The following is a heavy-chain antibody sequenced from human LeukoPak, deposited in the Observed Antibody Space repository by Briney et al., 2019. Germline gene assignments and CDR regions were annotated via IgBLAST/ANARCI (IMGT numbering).Heavy chain of an antibody. Sequence: GGSLRLSCAASGFTFSSYWMSWVCQAPGKGLEWVANIKQDGSEKYYVDSVKGRFTISRDNAKNSLYLQMNSLRAEDTAVYYCARDLSSAQGYDAFDIWGQGTMVTVSS. CDR3: ARDLSSAQGYDAFDI. CDR2: IKQDGSEK. V-gene: IGHV3-7*01. CDR1: GFTFSSYW. J-gene: IGHJ3*02. D-gene: IGHD3-22*01.